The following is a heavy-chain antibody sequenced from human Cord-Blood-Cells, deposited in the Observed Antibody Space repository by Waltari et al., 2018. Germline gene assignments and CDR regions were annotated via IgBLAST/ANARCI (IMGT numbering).Heavy chain of an antibody. CDR3: ARGEGLQYPYYFDY. D-gene: IGHD4-4*01. V-gene: IGHV4-38-2*01. CDR1: GSSISSGYY. J-gene: IGHJ4*02. CDR2: IYHSGST. Sequence: QLQLQESGPGLVKPSETLSLHCAVSGSSISSGYYWGWIRQPPGKGLEWIGSIYHSGSTYYNPSLKSRVTISVDTSKNQFSLKLSSVTAADTAVYYCARGEGLQYPYYFDYWGQGTLVTVSS.